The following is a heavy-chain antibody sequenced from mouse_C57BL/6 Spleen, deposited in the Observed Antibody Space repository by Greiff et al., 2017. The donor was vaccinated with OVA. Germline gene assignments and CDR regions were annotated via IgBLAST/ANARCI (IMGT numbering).Heavy chain of an antibody. J-gene: IGHJ4*01. V-gene: IGHV1-39*01. D-gene: IGHD2-1*01. CDR3: AREGHPYGNYGAMDY. CDR1: GYSFTDYN. CDR2: INPNYGTT. Sequence: LEESGPELVKPGASVKISCKASGYSFTDYNMNWVKQSNGKSLEWIGVINPNYGTTSYNQKFKGKATLTVDQSSSTAYMQLNSLTSEDSAVYYCAREGHPYGNYGAMDYWGQGTSVTVSS.